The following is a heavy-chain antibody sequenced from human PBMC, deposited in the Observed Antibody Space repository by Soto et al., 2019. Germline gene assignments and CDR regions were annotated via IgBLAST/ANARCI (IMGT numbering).Heavy chain of an antibody. J-gene: IGHJ4*02. CDR1: GGSFSGYY. CDR3: ARHDYGDYLYDY. CDR2: INHSGST. V-gene: IGHV4-34*01. D-gene: IGHD4-17*01. Sequence: SETLSLTCAVYGGSFSGYYWSWIRQPPGKGLEWIGEINHSGSTNYNPSLKSRVTISVDTSKNQFSLKLSSVTTADTAVYYCARHDYGDYLYDYWGQGTLVTVSS.